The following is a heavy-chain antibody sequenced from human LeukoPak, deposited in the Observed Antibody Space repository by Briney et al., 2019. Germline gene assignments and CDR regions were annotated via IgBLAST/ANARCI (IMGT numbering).Heavy chain of an antibody. D-gene: IGHD2-15*01. CDR3: ARGYWWPMGYYFDY. CDR1: GFTFSDYY. CDR2: ISSSGSTI. J-gene: IGHJ4*02. V-gene: IGHV3-11*04. Sequence: GGSLRLSCAASGFTFSDYYMSWIRQAPGKGLEWVSYISSSGSTIYYADSVKGRFTISRDNAKNSLYLQMNSLRAEVAAVYYCARGYWWPMGYYFDYWGQGTLVTVSS.